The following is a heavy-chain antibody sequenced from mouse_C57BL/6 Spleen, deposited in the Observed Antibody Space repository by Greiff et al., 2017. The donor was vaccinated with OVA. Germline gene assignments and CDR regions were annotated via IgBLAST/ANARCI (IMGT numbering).Heavy chain of an antibody. V-gene: IGHV8-8*01. CDR3: ARKYYGSSPFAY. Sequence: QVTLKESGPGILQPSQTLSLTCSFSGFSLSTFGMGVGWIRQPSGKGLEWLAPIWWDDDKYYNPALKSRLTISKATSKNQVFLKIANVDTADTATYYCARKYYGSSPFAYWGQGTLVTVSA. CDR1: GFSLSTFGMG. CDR2: IWWDDDK. J-gene: IGHJ3*01. D-gene: IGHD1-1*01.